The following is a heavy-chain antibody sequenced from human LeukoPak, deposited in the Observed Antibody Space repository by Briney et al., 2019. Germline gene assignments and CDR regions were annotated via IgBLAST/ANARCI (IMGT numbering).Heavy chain of an antibody. D-gene: IGHD5-18*01. CDR2: ISSSSSYI. CDR1: GFPFKRYS. CDR3: ARDPTAMGPIDDY. J-gene: IGHJ4*02. Sequence: GGSLRLFCAASGFPFKRYSKNWASQAPGKGLEGVSSISSSSSYIYYADSVKGRFTISRDNAKNSLYLQMNSLRAEDTAVYYCARDPTAMGPIDDYWGQGTLVTVSS. V-gene: IGHV3-21*01.